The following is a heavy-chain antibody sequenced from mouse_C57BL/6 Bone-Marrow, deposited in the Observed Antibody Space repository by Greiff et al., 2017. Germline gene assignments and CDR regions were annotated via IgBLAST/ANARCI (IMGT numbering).Heavy chain of an antibody. D-gene: IGHD2-3*01. V-gene: IGHV5-17*01. CDR2: ISSGSSTI. CDR3: ARPGDGYWGFAY. CDR1: GFTFRDYG. J-gene: IGHJ3*01. Sequence: EVMLVESGGGLVKPGGSLKLSCAASGFTFRDYGMHWVRQAPEKGLEWVAYISSGSSTIYYADTVKGRFTISRDNAKNTLFLQMTSLRSEDTAMYYCARPGDGYWGFAYWGQGTLVTVSA.